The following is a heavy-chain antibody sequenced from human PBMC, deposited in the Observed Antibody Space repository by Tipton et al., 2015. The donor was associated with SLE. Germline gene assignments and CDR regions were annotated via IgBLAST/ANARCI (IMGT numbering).Heavy chain of an antibody. V-gene: IGHV4-59*01. CDR3: ARGPTGSSAGEDT. CDR2: ISNSGSS. D-gene: IGHD2-2*01. Sequence: TLSLTCTVSGGSINNYFWNWLRQPPGKGLGLEWIGYISNSGSSSYNPSLRSRGYISIDTSKNQFSLKLSSVTAADTAMYYCARGPTGSSAGEDTWGQGTLVTVSS. CDR1: GGSINNYF. J-gene: IGHJ4*02.